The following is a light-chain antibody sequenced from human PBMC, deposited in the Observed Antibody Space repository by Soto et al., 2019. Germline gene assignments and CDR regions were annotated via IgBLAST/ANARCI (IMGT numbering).Light chain of an antibody. J-gene: IGKJ2*01. Sequence: EIVLTQSPGTLSLSPGERATLSCRASQSVSSSYLAWYQQKPGQAPRLLIRGASSRSTGIPYRFSGSGSGTDFTLTTTTLEPEDFALYYCQQFRSSTYTFGQGTKLEIK. CDR1: QSVSSSY. CDR3: QQFRSSTYT. CDR2: GAS. V-gene: IGKV3-20*01.